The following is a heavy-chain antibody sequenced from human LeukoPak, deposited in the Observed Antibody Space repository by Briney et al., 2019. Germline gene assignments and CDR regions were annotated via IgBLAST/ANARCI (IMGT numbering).Heavy chain of an antibody. CDR2: INHSGST. J-gene: IGHJ4*02. D-gene: IGHD4-17*01. CDR1: GGSFSGYY. V-gene: IGHV4-34*01. Sequence: SGTLSLTCAVYGGSFSGYYWSWIRQPPGKGLEWIGEINHSGSTNYNPSLKSRVTISVDTSKDQFSLKLSSVTAADTAAYYCARGSTVTLGYWGQGTLVTVSS. CDR3: ARGSTVTLGY.